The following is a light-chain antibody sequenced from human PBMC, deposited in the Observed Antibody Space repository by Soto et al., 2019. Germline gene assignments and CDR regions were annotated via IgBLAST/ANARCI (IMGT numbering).Light chain of an antibody. CDR2: AAS. V-gene: IGKV1-39*01. CDR1: HTISDF. J-gene: IGKJ5*01. CDR3: QQDDTFPIT. Sequence: DIQMTQSTSSLSASIGDRVTITCRASHTISDFLNWYQHKPGKAPKLLIYAASSLQSGVPSRFSGSGFGTDFTLTISSLQPEDSAIYYCQQDDTFPITFGQGTRLEI.